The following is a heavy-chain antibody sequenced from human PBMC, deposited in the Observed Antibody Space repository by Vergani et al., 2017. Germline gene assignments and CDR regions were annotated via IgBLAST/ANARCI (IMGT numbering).Heavy chain of an antibody. CDR1: GYTFTSSA. CDR3: AREHEDTAMASLSSYYYYDGMDV. CDR2: IVVGSGNT. V-gene: IGHV1-58*01. Sequence: QLVQSGAEVKKPGASVKVSCKASGYTFTSSAVQWVRQARGQRLEWIGWIVVGSGNTNYAQQFQERVTITRDMSTSTAYMELSRLRSDDTAVYYCAREHEDTAMASLSSYYYYDGMDVWGQGTTVTVSS. D-gene: IGHD5-18*01. J-gene: IGHJ6*02.